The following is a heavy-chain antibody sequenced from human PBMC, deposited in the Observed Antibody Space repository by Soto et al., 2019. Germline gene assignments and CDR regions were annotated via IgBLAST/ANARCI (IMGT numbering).Heavy chain of an antibody. Sequence: SETLCLTCTVAGGSSSSYHGSWIRQPPGKGLDWIGYIYYSGSTDYNPSLKSRVTISVDTSKNQLSLKLTSVTAADTAVYYCARGKNWFDPWGQGTLVTVSS. V-gene: IGHV4-59*01. CDR3: ARGKNWFDP. CDR1: GGSSSSYH. CDR2: IYYSGST. J-gene: IGHJ5*02.